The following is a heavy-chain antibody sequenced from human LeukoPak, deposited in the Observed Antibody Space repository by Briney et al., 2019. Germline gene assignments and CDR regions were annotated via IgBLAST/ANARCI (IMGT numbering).Heavy chain of an antibody. CDR3: AGHGGGGESYPRVFDS. J-gene: IGHJ4*02. D-gene: IGHD1-26*01. CDR2: IYYSGST. V-gene: IGHV4-59*08. CDR1: GGSISPYY. Sequence: SETLSLTCIASGGSISPYYWSWIRQPPGKGLEWIGYIYYSGSTNYNPSLKRRVTMSVDTSKNQFSLKLSFVTAADTAIYYCAGHGGGGESYPRVFDSWGRGNLVTVSS.